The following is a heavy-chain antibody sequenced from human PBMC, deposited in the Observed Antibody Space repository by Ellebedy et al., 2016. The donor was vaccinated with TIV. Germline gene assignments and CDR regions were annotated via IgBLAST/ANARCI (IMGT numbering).Heavy chain of an antibody. CDR2: IKEDGSEK. Sequence: PGGSLRLSCAASGFTFRSYWMSWARQAPGKGLEWVANIKEDGSEKYYVDSVKGRFTIFRDNAKNSLYLQMNSLSGEDTAVYYCARDVDYFDWSHYFDYWGQGTLVTVSS. D-gene: IGHD3-9*01. CDR1: GFTFRSYW. J-gene: IGHJ4*02. CDR3: ARDVDYFDWSHYFDY. V-gene: IGHV3-7*01.